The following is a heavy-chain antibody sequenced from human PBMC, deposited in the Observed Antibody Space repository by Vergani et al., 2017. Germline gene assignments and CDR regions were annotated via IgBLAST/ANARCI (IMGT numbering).Heavy chain of an antibody. CDR2: ISAYNGNT. V-gene: IGHV1-18*01. Sequence: QVQLVQSGAEVKKPGASVKVSCKASGYTFTSYGISWVRQAPGQGLEWMGWISAYNGNTNYAQKLQGRVTMTRDTSISTAYMELSRLRSDDTAVYYCARIRIYDYGDYVGDWYFDLWGRGTLVTVSS. J-gene: IGHJ2*01. CDR1: GYTFTSYG. D-gene: IGHD4-17*01. CDR3: ARIRIYDYGDYVGDWYFDL.